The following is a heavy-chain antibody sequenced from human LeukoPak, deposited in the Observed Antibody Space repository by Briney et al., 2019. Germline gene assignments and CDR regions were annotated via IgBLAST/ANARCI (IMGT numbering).Heavy chain of an antibody. CDR1: GGSISSSSDY. CDR2: IYYSGST. J-gene: IGHJ5*02. V-gene: IGHV4-39*01. Sequence: SETLSLTCTVSGGSISSSSDYWGWIRQPPGKGLEWTGSIYYSGSTYYNPSLKSRVTISVDTSKNQFSLKLSSVTAADTAVYYCARHYYYGSGSLETFDPWGQGTLVTVSS. CDR3: ARHYYYGSGSLETFDP. D-gene: IGHD3-10*01.